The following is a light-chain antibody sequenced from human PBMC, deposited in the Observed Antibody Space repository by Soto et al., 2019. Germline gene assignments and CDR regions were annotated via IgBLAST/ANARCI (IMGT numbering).Light chain of an antibody. CDR1: QDIRSW. CDR3: QQTNSFPLT. CDR2: DAS. Sequence: DIQMTQSPSSVSASVGDRVTITCRASQDIRSWLAWYQQRLGKAPKLLVYDASSLQSGVPSRFSGSGSGTDFALTISSLQPDDFATYYCQQTNSFPLTFGQGTRLEIK. V-gene: IGKV1-12*01. J-gene: IGKJ5*01.